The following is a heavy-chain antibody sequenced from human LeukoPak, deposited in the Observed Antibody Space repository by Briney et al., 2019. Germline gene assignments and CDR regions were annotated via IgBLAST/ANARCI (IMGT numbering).Heavy chain of an antibody. Sequence: GGSLRLSCSASGFIISNYAMQWVRQAPGKGLEYVSAISANGGSTYYADSVKGRFTISRDNSKNTLYLQMSSLRAEDTTMYQFVKDLYKGDSASWYFFHYWGQGTLVTVSS. D-gene: IGHD6-13*01. J-gene: IGHJ4*02. CDR3: VKDLYKGDSASWYFFHY. V-gene: IGHV3-64D*06. CDR2: ISANGGST. CDR1: GFIISNYA.